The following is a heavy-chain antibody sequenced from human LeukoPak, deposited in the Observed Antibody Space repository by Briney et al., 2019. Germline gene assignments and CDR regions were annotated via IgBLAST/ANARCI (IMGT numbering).Heavy chain of an antibody. D-gene: IGHD2-2*02. CDR3: ARDPRGVVPAAIKTFGYFDL. V-gene: IGHV3-30-3*01. CDR1: GFTFSSYA. J-gene: IGHJ2*01. Sequence: GRSLRLSCAASGFTFSSYAMHWVRQAPGKGLEWVAVISYDGSNKYYADSVKGRFTISRDNSKNTLYLQMNSLRAEDTAVYYCARDPRGVVPAAIKTFGYFDLWGRGTLVTLSS. CDR2: ISYDGSNK.